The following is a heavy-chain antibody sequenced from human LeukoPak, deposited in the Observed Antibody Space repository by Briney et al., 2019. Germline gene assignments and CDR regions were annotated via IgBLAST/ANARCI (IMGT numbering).Heavy chain of an antibody. D-gene: IGHD6-6*01. CDR3: ARKYSSSFGDYFDY. CDR2: INHSGST. V-gene: IGHV4-34*01. Sequence: SETLSLTCAVYGGSFSGYYWSWIRQPPGKGLEWIGEINHSGSTNYNPSLKSRVTISVDTSKNQFSLKLSSVTAADTAVYYCARKYSSSFGDYFDYWGQGTLVTVSS. J-gene: IGHJ4*02. CDR1: GGSFSGYY.